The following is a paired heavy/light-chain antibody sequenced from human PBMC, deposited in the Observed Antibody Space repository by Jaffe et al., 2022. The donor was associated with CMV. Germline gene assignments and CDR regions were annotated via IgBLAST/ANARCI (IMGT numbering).Light chain of an antibody. J-gene: IGLJ2*01. V-gene: IGLV2-8*01. CDR3: TSYAGSSNFV. CDR1: RSDIGTFDF. CDR2: EVT. Sequence: QSALTQPPSASGSPGQSVTITCTGTRSDIGTFDFVSWYQQHPGKAPKLIIHEVTKRPSGVPDRFSGSKSGNTASLTVSGLQAEDEADYHCTSYAGSSNFVFGGGTRLTVL.
Heavy chain of an antibody. CDR2: VFYSGVT. J-gene: IGHJ4*02. Sequence: QLQLQESGPGLVKPSETLSLTCTVSGGSVNSNSYFWVWIRQPPGKGLQWIGDVFYSGVTYYNPSLKSRVTMSQDTSKNQFSLNLTSVTAADTAVYFCARRVGGGRYFFDYWGQGALVTVSS. CDR3: ARRVGGGRYFFDY. CDR1: GGSVNSNSYF. D-gene: IGHD2-15*01. V-gene: IGHV4-39*01.